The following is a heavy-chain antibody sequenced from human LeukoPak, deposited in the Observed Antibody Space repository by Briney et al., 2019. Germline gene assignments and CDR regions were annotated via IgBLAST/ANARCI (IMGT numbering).Heavy chain of an antibody. V-gene: IGHV4-39*01. Sequence: ASETLSLTCTVSGDSINNNNYYWGWIRQPPGKGLEWIGNIYYNGRTYYSPSLKSRGTISVDTSNNQFSLKLSSVTAADTAVYYCARITDRTIFGEIMHGFDIWGQGTPVTVSS. CDR3: ARITDRTIFGEIMHGFDI. D-gene: IGHD3-3*01. CDR2: IYYNGRT. J-gene: IGHJ3*02. CDR1: GDSINNNNYY.